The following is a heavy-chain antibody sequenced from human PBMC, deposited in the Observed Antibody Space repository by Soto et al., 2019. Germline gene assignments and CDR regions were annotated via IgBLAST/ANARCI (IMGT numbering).Heavy chain of an antibody. Sequence: SETLSLTCAVYGGSFSGYYWSWIRQPPGKGLEWIGEINHSGSTNYNPSLKSRVTISVDTSKNQFSLKLSSVTAADTAVYYCARAERITMVRGVIIKAPVSDYWGQGTLVTVSS. CDR2: INHSGST. J-gene: IGHJ4*02. V-gene: IGHV4-34*01. CDR3: ARAERITMVRGVIIKAPVSDY. CDR1: GGSFSGYY. D-gene: IGHD3-10*01.